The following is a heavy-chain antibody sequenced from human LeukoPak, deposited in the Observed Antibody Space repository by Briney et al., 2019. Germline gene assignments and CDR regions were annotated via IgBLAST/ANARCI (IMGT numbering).Heavy chain of an antibody. D-gene: IGHD1-20*01. CDR2: IYYSGST. J-gene: IGHJ4*02. CDR3: ARGPDITPADY. CDR1: GGSISSGGYY. V-gene: IGHV4-31*03. Sequence: SETLSLTCTVSGGSISSGGYYWSWIRQHPGKGLEWIGYIYYSGSTCYNPSLKSRVTISVDTSKNQFSLKLSSVTAADTAVYYCARGPDITPADYWGQGTLVTVSS.